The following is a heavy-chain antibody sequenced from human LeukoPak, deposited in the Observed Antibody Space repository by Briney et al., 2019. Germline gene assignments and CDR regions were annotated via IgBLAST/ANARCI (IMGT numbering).Heavy chain of an antibody. CDR3: ARPTMVRGVIIV. D-gene: IGHD3-10*01. Sequence: SQTLSLTCTVSGGSISSGGYYWSWIRQHPGKGLEWIGYIYYSGSAYYNPSLKSRVTISVDTSKNQFSLKLSSVTAADTAVYYCARPTMVRGVIIVWGQGTLVTVSS. V-gene: IGHV4-31*03. CDR1: GGSISSGGYY. CDR2: IYYSGSA. J-gene: IGHJ4*02.